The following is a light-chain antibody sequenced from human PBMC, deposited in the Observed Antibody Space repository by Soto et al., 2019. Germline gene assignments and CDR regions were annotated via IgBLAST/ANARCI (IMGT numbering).Light chain of an antibody. Sequence: DIQMTQSPSSLSASVGDRVTITCQASQDISNYVNWYQHKPGKAPTVLIHAASSLQSGVPSRFSGSGSGTDFFLTISSLQPEDFAVYYCQQSHSKPLTFGGGTKVDIK. V-gene: IGKV1-39*01. J-gene: IGKJ4*01. CDR2: AAS. CDR3: QQSHSKPLT. CDR1: QDISNY.